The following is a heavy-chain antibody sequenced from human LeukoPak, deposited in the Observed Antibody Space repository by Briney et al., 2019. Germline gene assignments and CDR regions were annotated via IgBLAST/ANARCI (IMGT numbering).Heavy chain of an antibody. D-gene: IGHD3-16*01. Sequence: PGGSLRLSCVVSTFTKAWMNWVRQAPGKGLEWVGRVKSRGDGRTTDYAAPVKGRFTISRDDSKRTVYLQMNSLKTEDTAVYFCTTEYYGGFDYWGQGTLVTVSS. CDR3: TTEYYGGFDY. CDR2: VKSRGDGRTT. J-gene: IGHJ4*02. CDR1: TFTKAW. V-gene: IGHV3-15*07.